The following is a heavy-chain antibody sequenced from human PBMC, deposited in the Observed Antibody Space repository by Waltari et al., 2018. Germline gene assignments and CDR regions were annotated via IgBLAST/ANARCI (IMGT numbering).Heavy chain of an antibody. D-gene: IGHD1-26*01. CDR3: AKDPPGSYYEGFDE. V-gene: IGHV3-23*04. CDR2: IMCSGAYT. J-gene: IGHJ3*01. CDR1: GFRVSLYG. Sequence: EANLAESGGGVVQPGGSLRLSCTASGFRVSLYGMSWVRQAPGKGLVVVSSIMCSGAYTFYADSVKARFVISRDNSKNTVFLEMNSLSAEDTALYYCAKDPPGSYYEGFDEWGQGTMVTVSS.